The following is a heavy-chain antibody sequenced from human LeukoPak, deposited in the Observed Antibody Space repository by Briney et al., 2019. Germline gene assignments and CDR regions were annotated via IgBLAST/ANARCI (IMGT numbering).Heavy chain of an antibody. CDR1: GAFITNSHW. V-gene: IGHV4-4*02. J-gene: IGHJ4*02. Sequence: ETLSLTCAVSGAFITNSHWWSWARQPPGKGLEWIGEIYHSGTTNYNPSLQSRVTMSVDKSKNQFSLKLSSVTAADTAVYYCATYFYGEYGSYYFDYWGQGTLVTVSS. D-gene: IGHD4-17*01. CDR2: IYHSGTT. CDR3: ATYFYGEYGSYYFDY.